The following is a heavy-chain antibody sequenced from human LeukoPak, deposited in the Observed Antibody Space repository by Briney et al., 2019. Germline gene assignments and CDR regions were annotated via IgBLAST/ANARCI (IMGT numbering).Heavy chain of an antibody. CDR1: GFTLSRHP. V-gene: IGHV3-30*04. J-gene: IGHJ4*02. D-gene: IGHD6-13*01. CDR3: ARDLFNMGIAAAGDY. CDR2: ISHDGGNK. Sequence: GGSLRLSCAASGFTLSRHPIFWVRQAPGKGLEWVAVISHDGGNKYYADSVKGRFTISRDNSKNTLYLQMNSLRAEDTAVYYCARDLFNMGIAAAGDYWGQGTLVTVSS.